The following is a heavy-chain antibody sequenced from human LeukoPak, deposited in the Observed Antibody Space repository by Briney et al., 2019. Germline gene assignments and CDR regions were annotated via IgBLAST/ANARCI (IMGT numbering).Heavy chain of an antibody. Sequence: SETLSLTCAVSGASISSSSYYWGWVRQSPGKGLEWIGNIYSSGNTYYNASLKSRVTMYIDTSKNQFSLKLSSVTAADTAMYYCAKSNGYGLIDYWGQGTLVTVSS. J-gene: IGHJ4*02. V-gene: IGHV4-39*01. D-gene: IGHD5-12*01. CDR2: IYSSGNT. CDR3: AKSNGYGLIDY. CDR1: GASISSSSYY.